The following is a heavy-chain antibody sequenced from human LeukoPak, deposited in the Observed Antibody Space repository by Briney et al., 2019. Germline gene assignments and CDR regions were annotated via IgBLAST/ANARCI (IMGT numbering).Heavy chain of an antibody. Sequence: ASVKVSCKASGYIFTGYYMHWVRQAPGQGLEWVGWINPNSGGTNYAQKFQGRVTMTRDTSSSTAYMELSRLRSDDTAVYYCAREGGLHYYYGMDVWGQGTTVTVSS. CDR1: GYIFTGYY. D-gene: IGHD5/OR15-5a*01. CDR3: AREGGLHYYYGMDV. J-gene: IGHJ6*02. CDR2: INPNSGGT. V-gene: IGHV1-2*02.